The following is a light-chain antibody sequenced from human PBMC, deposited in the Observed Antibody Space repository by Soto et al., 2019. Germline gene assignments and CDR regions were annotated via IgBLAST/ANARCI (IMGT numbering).Light chain of an antibody. CDR2: AAS. Sequence: DIQMTQSPSSLSASVGDRVTITCRASQSISSYLIWYQQKPGKAPNLLIYAASSLQSGVPSRFSGSGSGTDFTLTISSLQPEDFATYYCQQNYNTPQTFGQGTKVDIK. J-gene: IGKJ1*01. CDR1: QSISSY. CDR3: QQNYNTPQT. V-gene: IGKV1-39*01.